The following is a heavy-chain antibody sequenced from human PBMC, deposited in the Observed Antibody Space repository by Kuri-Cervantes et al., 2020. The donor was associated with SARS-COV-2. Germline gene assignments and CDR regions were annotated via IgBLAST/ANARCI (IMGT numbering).Heavy chain of an antibody. V-gene: IGHV3-23*01. J-gene: IGHJ6*03. CDR2: ISGSGGST. Sequence: GESLKISCAASGFTFSSYAMSWVRQAPGKGLEWVSAISGSGGSTYYADSVKGRFTISRDNSKNTLYLQMNSLRAEDTAVYYCTRHREYYDFWSGHNYYYYYMDVWGKGTTVTVFS. CDR1: GFTFSSYA. D-gene: IGHD3-3*01. CDR3: TRHREYYDFWSGHNYYYYYMDV.